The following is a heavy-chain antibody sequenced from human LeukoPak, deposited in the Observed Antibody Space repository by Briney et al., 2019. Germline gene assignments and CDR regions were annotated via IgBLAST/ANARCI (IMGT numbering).Heavy chain of an antibody. CDR3: AETNTQDWFDP. CDR1: GGSISSSSYY. J-gene: IGHJ5*02. V-gene: IGHV4-39*07. D-gene: IGHD1-7*01. Sequence: SETLSLTCSVFGGSISSSSYYWGWIRQSPGKGLEWIASIYHDGNTFYNPSLKSRVAISVDTAKSQVSLRLRSVTAADTAVYYYAETNTQDWFDPWGQGTLVTVSS. CDR2: IYHDGNT.